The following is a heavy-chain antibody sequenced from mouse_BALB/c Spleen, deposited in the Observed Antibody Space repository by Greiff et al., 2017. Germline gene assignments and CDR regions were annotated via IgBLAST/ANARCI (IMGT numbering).Heavy chain of an antibody. CDR2: ISSGGSYT. D-gene: IGHD1-1*01. J-gene: IGHJ2*01. CDR1: GFTFSSYG. V-gene: IGHV5-6*01. CDR3: ARFTTVLASDY. Sequence: EVMLVESGGDLVKPGGSLKLSCAASGFTFSSYGMSWVRQTPDKRLEWVATISSGGSYTYYPDSVKGRFTISRDNAKNTLYLQMSSLKSEDTAMYYCARFTTVLASDYWGQGTTLTVSS.